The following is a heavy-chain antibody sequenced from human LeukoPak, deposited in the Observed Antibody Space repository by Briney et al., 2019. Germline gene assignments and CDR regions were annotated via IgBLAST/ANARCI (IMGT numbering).Heavy chain of an antibody. Sequence: SETLSLTCTVSGGSISSYYWSWIRQPAGKGLEWIGRIYTSGSTNYNPSLKSQVTMSVDTSKNQFSLKLSSVTAADTAVYYCARERPLQTYYYYGMDVWGQGTTVTVSS. D-gene: IGHD5-24*01. V-gene: IGHV4-4*07. CDR2: IYTSGST. CDR1: GGSISSYY. J-gene: IGHJ6*02. CDR3: ARERPLQTYYYYGMDV.